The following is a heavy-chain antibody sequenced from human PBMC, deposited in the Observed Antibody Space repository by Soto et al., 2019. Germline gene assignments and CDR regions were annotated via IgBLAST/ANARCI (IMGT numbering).Heavy chain of an antibody. CDR1: GYTLTELS. J-gene: IGHJ4*02. D-gene: IGHD3-9*01. V-gene: IGHV1-24*01. CDR2: FDPEDGET. Sequence: ASVKVSCKVSGYTLTELSMHWVRQAPGKGLEWMGGFDPEDGETIYAQKFQGRVTMTEDTSTDTAYMELSSLRSEDTAVYYCATHKRYDILTGRWVSVEKYYFDYWGQGTLVTVSS. CDR3: ATHKRYDILTGRWVSVEKYYFDY.